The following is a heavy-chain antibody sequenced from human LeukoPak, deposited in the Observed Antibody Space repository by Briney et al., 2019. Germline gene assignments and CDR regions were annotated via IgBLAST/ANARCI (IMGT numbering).Heavy chain of an antibody. J-gene: IGHJ3*02. Sequence: GGSLRLSCAASGFTFSSYSMNWVRQAPGKGLEWVSSISSSSSYIYYADSVKGRFTISRDNAKNSLYLQMNSLRAEDTAVYYCARVVGDYAFDIWGQGTMVTVSS. CDR3: ARVVGDYAFDI. V-gene: IGHV3-21*01. CDR2: ISSSSSYI. D-gene: IGHD3-3*01. CDR1: GFTFSSYS.